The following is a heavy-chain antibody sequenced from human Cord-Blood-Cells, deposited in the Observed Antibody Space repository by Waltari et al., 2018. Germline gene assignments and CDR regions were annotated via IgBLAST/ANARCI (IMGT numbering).Heavy chain of an antibody. CDR2: NYPGDCDT. J-gene: IGHJ5*02. D-gene: IGHD3-10*01. CDR1: GYSFTSYW. Sequence: EVQLVQSGAEVKKPGESLKISCKGSGYSFTSYWIGWVRQMPGKGLEWMGINYPGDCDTRYSPSCQGQDTISADKSISTAYLQWSSLKASDTAMYYCARAATYYYGSGSSRNWFDPWGQGTLVTVSS. V-gene: IGHV5-51*01. CDR3: ARAATYYYGSGSSRNWFDP.